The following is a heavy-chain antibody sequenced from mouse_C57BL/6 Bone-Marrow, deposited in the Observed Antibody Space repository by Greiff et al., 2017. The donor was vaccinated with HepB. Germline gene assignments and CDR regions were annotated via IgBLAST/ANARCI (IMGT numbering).Heavy chain of an antibody. CDR3: ARESPWFAY. CDR2: INPGSGGT. CDR1: GYAFTNYL. V-gene: IGHV1-54*01. Sequence: QVQLQQSGAELVRPGTSVKVSCKASGYAFTNYLIEWVKQRPGQGLEWIGVINPGSGGTNYNEKFKGKATLTADKSSSTAYMQLSSLTSEDSAVYFCARESPWFAYWGQGTLVTVSA. J-gene: IGHJ3*01.